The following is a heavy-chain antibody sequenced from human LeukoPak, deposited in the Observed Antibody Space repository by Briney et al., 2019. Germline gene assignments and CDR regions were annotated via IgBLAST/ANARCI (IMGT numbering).Heavy chain of an antibody. J-gene: IGHJ4*02. Sequence: GGSLRLSCAASGFTFSSYGMHWVRQAPGKGLEWVSAISGSGGGTYYADSVKGRFTISRDNSKNTLYLQMNSLRAEDTAVYYCAKVVRGEMATINFDYWGQGTLVTVSS. CDR3: AKVVRGEMATINFDY. D-gene: IGHD5-24*01. V-gene: IGHV3-23*01. CDR1: GFTFSSYG. CDR2: ISGSGGGT.